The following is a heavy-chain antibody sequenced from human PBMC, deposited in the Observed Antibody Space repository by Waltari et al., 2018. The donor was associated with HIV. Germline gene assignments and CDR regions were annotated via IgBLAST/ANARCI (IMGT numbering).Heavy chain of an antibody. CDR1: GFTFRYSW. J-gene: IGHJ4*02. CDR3: AKDADGDYYFDY. CDR2: IRYDGSDE. D-gene: IGHD4-17*01. Sequence: ASGFTFRYSWMSWVRQAPGKGLEWVATIRYDGSDEVYVDSVKGRFTISRDNSKNTLYLQMNSLRAEDTAVYYCAKDADGDYYFDYWGQGTLVTVSS. V-gene: IGHV3-7*03.